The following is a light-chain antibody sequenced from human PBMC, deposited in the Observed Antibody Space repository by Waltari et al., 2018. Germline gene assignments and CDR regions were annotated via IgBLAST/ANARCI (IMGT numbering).Light chain of an antibody. V-gene: IGKV1-39*01. CDR3: QESYSTPFT. CDR2: AAS. CDR1: QSISSY. Sequence: DIQMTQSPSSLSASVGDRVTITCRASQSISSYLNWYQQKPGKAPKLLIYAASRLQSGVPSRFSGSGSGTDFTLTITSLQPEDFATYYCQESYSTPFTFGPGTKVAIK. J-gene: IGKJ3*01.